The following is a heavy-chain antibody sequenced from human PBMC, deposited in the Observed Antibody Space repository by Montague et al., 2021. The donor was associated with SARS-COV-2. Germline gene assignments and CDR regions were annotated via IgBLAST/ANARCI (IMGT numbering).Heavy chain of an antibody. D-gene: IGHD1-26*01. J-gene: IGHJ4*02. CDR2: IYYIGST. CDR3: ASSLSGSYDH. Sequence: SETLSLTCTVSGGSITSYYWGWIRRPPGKGLEWIGYIYYIGSTNYNPSLKSRVTISVDTSKKQFFLNLSSVTAADTAVYYCASSLSGSYDHWGQGILVTVSS. CDR1: GGSITSYY. V-gene: IGHV4-59*01.